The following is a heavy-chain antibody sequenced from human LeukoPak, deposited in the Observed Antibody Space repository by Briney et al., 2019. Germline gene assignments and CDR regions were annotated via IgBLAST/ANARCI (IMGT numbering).Heavy chain of an antibody. CDR2: ISWNSGSI. Sequence: PGGSLRLSCAAFGFTFDDYAMHWVRQAPGKGLEWVSGISWNSGSIGYADSVKGRFTISRDNAKNSLYLQMNSLRAEDTALYYCAKGASPMVRGVIDYWGQGTLVTVSS. J-gene: IGHJ4*02. CDR3: AKGASPMVRGVIDY. V-gene: IGHV3-9*01. D-gene: IGHD3-10*01. CDR1: GFTFDDYA.